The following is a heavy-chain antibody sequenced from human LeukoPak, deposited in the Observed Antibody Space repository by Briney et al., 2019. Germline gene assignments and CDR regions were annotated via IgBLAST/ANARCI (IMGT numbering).Heavy chain of an antibody. CDR1: GFTFSSYS. D-gene: IGHD4/OR15-4a*01. CDR2: ISSSSSYI. J-gene: IGHJ6*03. V-gene: IGHV3-21*01. CDR3: ARGGAYYYYMDV. Sequence: GGSLRLSCAASGFTFSSYSMNWVRQAPGKGLEWVSSISSSSSYIYYADSLKGRFTTSRDNAKNSLYLQMNSLRAEDTAVYYCARGGAYYYYMDVWGKGTTVTVSS.